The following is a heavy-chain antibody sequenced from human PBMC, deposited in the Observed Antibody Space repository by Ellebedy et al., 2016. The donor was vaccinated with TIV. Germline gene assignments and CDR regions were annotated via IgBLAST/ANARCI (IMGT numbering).Heavy chain of an antibody. CDR3: AREFTMVRGKLDY. J-gene: IGHJ4*02. D-gene: IGHD3-10*01. CDR2: IKQDGSEK. Sequence: GESLKISXAASGFTFSSYWMSWVRQAPGKGLEWVANIKQDGSEKYYVDSVKGRFTISRDNAKNSLYLQMNSLRAEDTAVYYCAREFTMVRGKLDYWGQGTLVTVSS. CDR1: GFTFSSYW. V-gene: IGHV3-7*01.